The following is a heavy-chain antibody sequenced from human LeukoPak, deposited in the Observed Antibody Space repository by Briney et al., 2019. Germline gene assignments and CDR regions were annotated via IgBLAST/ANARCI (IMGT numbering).Heavy chain of an antibody. Sequence: PSETLSLTCTVSGDSISSSGYYWGRLPQPPEKGLEWIGSLNLGAANSYNPSLNIRITISVDTSHNPLSLKSTSVTAADTAVYNCARLERRRMPGTQYWGGGTLVTVSS. D-gene: IGHD6-13*01. CDR2: LNLGAAN. V-gene: IGHV4-39*01. CDR1: GDSISSSGYY. J-gene: IGHJ4*02. CDR3: ARLERRRMPGTQY.